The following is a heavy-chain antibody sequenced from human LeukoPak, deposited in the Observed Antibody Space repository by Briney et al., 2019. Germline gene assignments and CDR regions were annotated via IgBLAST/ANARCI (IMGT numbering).Heavy chain of an antibody. CDR2: ISGGSDTI. D-gene: IGHD2-15*01. CDR1: GFIFSDFY. J-gene: IGHJ6*02. CDR3: ARVKEEVVVAATTSHYYYYGMDV. V-gene: IGHV3-11*01. Sequence: GRSLRLSCAAPGFIFSDFYMNWTRETPGKGREESAHISGGSDTIEYTESMKGRFTISRDHDGNSVFLQMDSLRVEDTAIYYCARVKEEVVVAATTSHYYYYGMDVWGQGTTVTVSS.